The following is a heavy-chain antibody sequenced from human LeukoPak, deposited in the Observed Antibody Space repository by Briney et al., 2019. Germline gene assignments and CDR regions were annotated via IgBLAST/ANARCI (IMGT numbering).Heavy chain of an antibody. V-gene: IGHV4-34*01. CDR1: GGSFSNYY. D-gene: IGHD3-10*01. Sequence: SETLSLTCAVYGGSFSNYYWSWIRQPPGKWMELIGEINHSGSTNYNPSLKSRVDISVDTSKNQCSLKLSSVPDADTAVYYCARGANYYGSGSYYTNDAFDIWGQGTMVTVSS. J-gene: IGHJ3*02. CDR2: INHSGST. CDR3: ARGANYYGSGSYYTNDAFDI.